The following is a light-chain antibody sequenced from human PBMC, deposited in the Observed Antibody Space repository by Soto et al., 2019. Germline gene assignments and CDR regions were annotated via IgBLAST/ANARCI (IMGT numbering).Light chain of an antibody. V-gene: IGKV2-30*01. CDR1: QSLVYSDGNTY. Sequence: DVVMTQSPLSLPVTLGQPASISCRSSQSLVYSDGNTYLNWFQQRPGQSPRRLIYKVSNRDSGVPDRFSGRGSGTDFTLKISRVEAEDVGVYYCMQGTHWWTFGQGTKVAIK. J-gene: IGKJ1*01. CDR3: MQGTHWWT. CDR2: KVS.